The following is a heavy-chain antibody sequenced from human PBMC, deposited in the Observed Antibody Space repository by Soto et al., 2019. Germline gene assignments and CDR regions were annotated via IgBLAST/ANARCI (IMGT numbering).Heavy chain of an antibody. CDR3: AKVNSIVGDGDHDY. D-gene: IGHD4-17*01. Sequence: VQLLESGGGLVQPGGSLRLSCAASGFTFTTYVMSWVRQPPGKGLEWVSGISSSGDIPYYADSVKGRFTISRDQSKKTVYLQMNSLRAEDTALYYCAKVNSIVGDGDHDYWGQGTLVSVSS. J-gene: IGHJ4*02. CDR1: GFTFTTYV. CDR2: ISSSGDIP. V-gene: IGHV3-23*01.